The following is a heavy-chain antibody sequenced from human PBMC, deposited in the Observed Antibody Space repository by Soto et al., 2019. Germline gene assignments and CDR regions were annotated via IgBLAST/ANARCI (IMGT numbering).Heavy chain of an antibody. CDR3: ARDLARNYYDSSGYN. Sequence: ASVKVSCKASGYTFTSYGISWVRQAPGQGLEWMGWISAYNGNTNYAQKLQGRVTMTTDTSTSTAYMELRSLRSDDTAVYYCARDLARNYYDSSGYNWGQRTLVTVSS. V-gene: IGHV1-18*01. CDR1: GYTFTSYG. J-gene: IGHJ4*02. D-gene: IGHD3-22*01. CDR2: ISAYNGNT.